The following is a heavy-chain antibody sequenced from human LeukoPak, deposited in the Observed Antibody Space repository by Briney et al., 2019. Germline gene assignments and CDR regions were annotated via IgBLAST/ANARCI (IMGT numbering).Heavy chain of an antibody. V-gene: IGHV5-51*01. CDR3: ARRPYDVSTTYSED. CDR1: GDNFNNNW. J-gene: IGHJ4*02. Sequence: GESLKISCKCSGDNFNNNWIAWVRQMPGKGLDWVGIIRPTNPNTHYNPSFQGQVTISADNSISPAYLRWTSLKASDTAMQYWARRPYDVSTTYSEDWGQGTLVTVSS. CDR2: IRPTNPNT. D-gene: IGHD3-9*01.